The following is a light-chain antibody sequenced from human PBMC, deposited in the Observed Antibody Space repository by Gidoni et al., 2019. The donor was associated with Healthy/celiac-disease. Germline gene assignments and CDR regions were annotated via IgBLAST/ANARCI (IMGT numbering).Light chain of an antibody. CDR2: GAS. Sequence: ELVLTPSPGPLSLSPGERATLSCRASQSVSSSYLAWYQQKPGQAPMLLIYGASSRATGIPDRFSGSGSGTDFTLTISRLEPEDFAVYYCQQYGSSPPLTFGGGTKVEIK. CDR1: QSVSSSY. CDR3: QQYGSSPPLT. V-gene: IGKV3-20*01. J-gene: IGKJ4*01.